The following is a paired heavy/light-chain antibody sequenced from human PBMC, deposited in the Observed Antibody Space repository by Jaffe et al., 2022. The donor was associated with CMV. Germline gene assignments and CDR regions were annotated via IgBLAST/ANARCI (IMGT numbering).Heavy chain of an antibody. CDR3: ARVDQEYYYGSGSFRNPGYYYYGMDV. V-gene: IGHV1-8*01. CDR1: GYTFTSYD. D-gene: IGHD3-10*01. J-gene: IGHJ6*02. Sequence: QVQLVQSGAEVKKPGASVKVSCKASGYTFTSYDINWVRQATGQGLEWMGWMNPNSGNTGYAQKFQGRVTMTRNTSISTAYMELSSLRSEDTAVYYCARVDQEYYYGSGSFRNPGYYYYGMDVWGQGTTVTVSS. CDR2: MNPNSGNT.
Light chain of an antibody. CDR2: LGS. CDR1: QSLLHSNGYNY. J-gene: IGKJ1*01. CDR3: MQALQTPPWT. Sequence: DIVMTQSPLSLPVTPGEPASISCRSSQSLLHSNGYNYLDWYLQKPGKSPQLLIYLGSNRASGVPDRFSGSGSGTDFTLKISRVEAEDVGVYYCMQALQTPPWTFGQGTKVEIK. V-gene: IGKV2-28*01.